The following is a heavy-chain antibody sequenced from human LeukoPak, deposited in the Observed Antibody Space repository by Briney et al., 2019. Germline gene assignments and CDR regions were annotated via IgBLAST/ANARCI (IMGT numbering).Heavy chain of an antibody. CDR1: GFTFSDYY. Sequence: PGGSLRLSCAASGFTFSDYYTSWIRQAPGKGLEWVSYISSSSSYTNWADSAKGRFTISRDNAKYLLFPQMNNLRAEDTAVYYCARDYSVGGSWDYWGQGTLVTVSS. CDR3: ARDYSVGGSWDY. J-gene: IGHJ4*02. V-gene: IGHV3-11*06. CDR2: ISSSSSYT. D-gene: IGHD2-15*01.